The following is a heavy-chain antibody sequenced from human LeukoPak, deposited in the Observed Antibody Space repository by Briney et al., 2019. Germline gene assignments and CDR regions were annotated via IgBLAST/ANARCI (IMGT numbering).Heavy chain of an antibody. V-gene: IGHV4-38-2*02. J-gene: IGHJ4*02. CDR2: MYHSGNT. Sequence: SETLTLSCNASGYSLSCGSIYGWSRPPPGKGLEWIVSMYHSGNTIYNPSLKSRVTISIDTSRNHYSLKLRSLTAADTAVYYCGRTLWGLSRLATWGQGTLVTVSS. CDR3: GRTLWGLSRLAT. D-gene: IGHD3-16*01. CDR1: GYSLSCGSI.